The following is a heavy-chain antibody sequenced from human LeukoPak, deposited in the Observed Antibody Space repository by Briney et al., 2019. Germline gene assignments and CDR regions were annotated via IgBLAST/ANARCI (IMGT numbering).Heavy chain of an antibody. Sequence: GGSLRLSCEASGFTFSSYWMSWVRQAPGKGLEWVANIKTDGSEKYYVDSVKGRFTISRDNAKNSLYLQMNSLRAEDTAVYYCARDYTGCFPWGQGTLVIVSS. D-gene: IGHD3-9*01. CDR3: ARDYTGCFP. J-gene: IGHJ5*02. CDR2: IKTDGSEK. CDR1: GFTFSSYW. V-gene: IGHV3-7*03.